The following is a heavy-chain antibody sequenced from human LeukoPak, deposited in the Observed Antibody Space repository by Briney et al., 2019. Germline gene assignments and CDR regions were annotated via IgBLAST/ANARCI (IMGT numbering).Heavy chain of an antibody. J-gene: IGHJ4*02. V-gene: IGHV4-34*01. CDR1: GGSFSGYY. Sequence: SETLSLTCAVYGGSFSGYYWSWIRQPPGKGLEWIGEINHRGSTNYNPSLKSRVTISVDTSKNQFSLKLSSLTAADTAVYYCARGRRVRYFDWFPNFDYWGQGTLVTVSS. CDR3: ARGRRVRYFDWFPNFDY. CDR2: INHRGST. D-gene: IGHD3-9*01.